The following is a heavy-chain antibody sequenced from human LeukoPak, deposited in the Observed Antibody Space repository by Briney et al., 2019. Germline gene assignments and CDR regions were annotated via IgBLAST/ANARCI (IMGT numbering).Heavy chain of an antibody. CDR2: ISGSGGST. CDR1: GFTFSSYA. V-gene: IGHV3-23*01. J-gene: IGHJ4*02. D-gene: IGHD5-18*01. CDR3: AKDSGRGYSYGYTVY. Sequence: GGSLRLSCAASGFTFSSYAMSWVRQAPGKGLEWVSAISGSGGSTYYADSVKGRFTISRDNSKNTLYLQMNSLRAEDTAVYYCAKDSGRGYSYGYTVYWGQGTLVTVSS.